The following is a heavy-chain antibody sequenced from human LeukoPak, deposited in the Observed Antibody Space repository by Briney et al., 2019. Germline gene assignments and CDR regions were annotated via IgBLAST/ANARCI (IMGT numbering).Heavy chain of an antibody. CDR3: AKEGRSTTPGY. V-gene: IGHV3-21*01. Sequence: GGSLRLSCAASGFTFSSSDMDWVRQAPGKGLEWVASISSSSSLVYYTDSVKGRFTISRDNAKNSLYLQMNSLRAEDTAVYFCAKEGRSTTPGYWGQGTLVTVSS. D-gene: IGHD6-13*01. CDR2: ISSSSSLV. J-gene: IGHJ4*02. CDR1: GFTFSSSD.